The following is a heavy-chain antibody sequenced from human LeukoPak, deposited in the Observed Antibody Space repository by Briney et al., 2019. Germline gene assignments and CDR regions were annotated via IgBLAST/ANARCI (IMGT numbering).Heavy chain of an antibody. CDR3: ASRLELGEMDY. Sequence: GGSLRLSCAASGFTFSSYAMHWVRQAPGKGLEWVAVISYDGSNKYYADSVKGRFTISRDNSKNTLYLQMNSLRAEDTAVYYCASRLELGEMDYWGQGTLVTVSS. CDR2: ISYDGSNK. D-gene: IGHD1-7*01. V-gene: IGHV3-30*04. CDR1: GFTFSSYA. J-gene: IGHJ4*02.